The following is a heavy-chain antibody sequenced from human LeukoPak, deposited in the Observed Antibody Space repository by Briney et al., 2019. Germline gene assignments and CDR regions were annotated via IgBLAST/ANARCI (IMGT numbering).Heavy chain of an antibody. CDR2: MNPNSGKT. Sequence: GASVTVSFTSSVYTFTSYDINWVRQATGQGLEWMGWMNPNSGKTGYAHKFQGRVTMTSDTSISTAYMELSSLISEDTAVYYCARGLGIPGVYPDLRFWGQGTLVTVSS. V-gene: IGHV1-8*01. D-gene: IGHD5/OR15-5a*01. CDR1: VYTFTSYD. J-gene: IGHJ4*02. CDR3: ARGLGIPGVYPDLRF.